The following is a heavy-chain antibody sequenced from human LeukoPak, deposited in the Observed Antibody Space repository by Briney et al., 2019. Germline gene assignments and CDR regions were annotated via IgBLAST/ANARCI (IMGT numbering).Heavy chain of an antibody. CDR1: GFTFRDYW. CDR3: ARWGVNAGLDR. V-gene: IGHV3-7*01. D-gene: IGHD3-10*01. CDR2: IWPDGSDT. J-gene: IGHJ5*01. Sequence: GASLRLSCAAAGFTFRDYWMAGVRQAPGKGLEWVANIWPDGSDTYHVDFVRGRFTISRDNAQSSLNLQMNSLRAEDSAVYYCARWGVNAGLDRWGQGTLVIVSS.